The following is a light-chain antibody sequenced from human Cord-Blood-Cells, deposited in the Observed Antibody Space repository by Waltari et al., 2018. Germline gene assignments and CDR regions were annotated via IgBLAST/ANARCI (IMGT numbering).Light chain of an antibody. CDR3: CSYAGSYTLMV. Sequence: QSALTQPRSVSGSPGQSVTISCTGTSSDVGGYNYVPWYQQHPGKAPKLMIYYVSKRPSGVPDRFSGSKSGNTASLTISGLQAEDEADYYCCSYAGSYTLMVFGGGTKLTVL. CDR1: SSDVGGYNY. V-gene: IGLV2-11*01. CDR2: YVS. J-gene: IGLJ2*01.